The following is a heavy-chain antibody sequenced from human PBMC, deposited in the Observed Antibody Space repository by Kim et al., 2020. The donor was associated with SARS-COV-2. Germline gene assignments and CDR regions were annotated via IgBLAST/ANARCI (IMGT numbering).Heavy chain of an antibody. D-gene: IGHD1-26*01. CDR2: IGGSGGTT. CDR3: AKVVSGGYVGIGGFDI. Sequence: GGSLRLSCATSGFTFSRFAMNWFRQAPGKGLEWVSSIGGSGGTTYYAESVKDRFTISRDNSKNTVYLQMRSLRVEDTAVYYCAKVVSGGYVGIGGFDIWG. J-gene: IGHJ3*02. CDR1: GFTFSRFA. V-gene: IGHV3-23*01.